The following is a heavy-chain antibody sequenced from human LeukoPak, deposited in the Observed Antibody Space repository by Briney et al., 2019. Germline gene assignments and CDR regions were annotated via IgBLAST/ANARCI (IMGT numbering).Heavy chain of an antibody. Sequence: GASVKVSCKASGYTFTSYGISWVRQAPGQGLEWMGWISAYNGNTNYAQKLRGRVTMTTDTSTSTAYMELRSLRSDDTAVYYCARLGHTMNYYDSSGYYPLDYWGQGTLVTVSS. CDR3: ARLGHTMNYYDSSGYYPLDY. CDR2: ISAYNGNT. V-gene: IGHV1-18*01. CDR1: GYTFTSYG. D-gene: IGHD3-22*01. J-gene: IGHJ4*02.